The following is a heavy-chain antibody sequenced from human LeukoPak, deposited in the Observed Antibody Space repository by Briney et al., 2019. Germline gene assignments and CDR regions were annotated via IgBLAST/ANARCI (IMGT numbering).Heavy chain of an antibody. CDR1: GYTFTSYG. CDR3: ARDQGAVRYIAVAGSYFDY. CDR2: ISACNGNT. Sequence: ASVKVSCKASGYTFTSYGISWVRQAPGQGLEWMGWISACNGNTNYAQKLQGRVTMTTDTSTSTAYMELRSLRSDDTAVYYCARDQGAVRYIAVAGSYFDYWGQGTLVTVSS. J-gene: IGHJ4*02. V-gene: IGHV1-18*01. D-gene: IGHD6-19*01.